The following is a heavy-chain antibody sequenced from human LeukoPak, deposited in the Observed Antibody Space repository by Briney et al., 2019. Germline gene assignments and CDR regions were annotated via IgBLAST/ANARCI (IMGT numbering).Heavy chain of an antibody. CDR1: GFTFSSYS. V-gene: IGHV3-21*01. CDR3: AKGLSGSPPPY. J-gene: IGHJ4*02. CDR2: ISSSSSYI. Sequence: PGGSLRLSCAASGFTFSSYSMNWVRQAPGKGLEWVSSISSSSSYIYYADSVKGRFTISRDNSKNTLYLQMNSLRAEDTAVYYCAKGLSGSPPPYWGQGTLVTVSS. D-gene: IGHD3-10*01.